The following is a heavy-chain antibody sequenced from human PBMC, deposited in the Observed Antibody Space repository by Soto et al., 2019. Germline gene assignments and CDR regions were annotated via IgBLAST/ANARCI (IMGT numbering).Heavy chain of an antibody. V-gene: IGHV3-21*04. CDR1: GFTFSSYS. J-gene: IGHJ6*02. CDR2: ISSSSSYI. Sequence: GGSLRLSCAASGFTFSSYSMNWVRQAPGKGLEWVSSISSSSSYIYYADSVKGRFTISRDNAKNSLYLQMNSLRAEDTAMYYCARSLRLVPDGYSEDYYHYNGMDVWGQGTTVTVSS. CDR3: ARSLRLVPDGYSEDYYHYNGMDV. D-gene: IGHD2-2*01.